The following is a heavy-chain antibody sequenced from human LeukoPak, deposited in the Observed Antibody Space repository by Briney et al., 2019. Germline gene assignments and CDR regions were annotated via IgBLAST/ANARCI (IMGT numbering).Heavy chain of an antibody. CDR3: ARGPPQQFFDY. J-gene: IGHJ4*02. Sequence: SETLSLTCTVSGGSISSYYWSWIRQPPGKGLEWIGYIYYSGGTNYNPSLKSRVTIFVDTSKNQFSLKLSSVTAADMAVYYCARGPPQQFFDYWGRGTLVTVSS. CDR1: GGSISSYY. V-gene: IGHV4-59*08. CDR2: IYYSGGT. D-gene: IGHD6-13*01.